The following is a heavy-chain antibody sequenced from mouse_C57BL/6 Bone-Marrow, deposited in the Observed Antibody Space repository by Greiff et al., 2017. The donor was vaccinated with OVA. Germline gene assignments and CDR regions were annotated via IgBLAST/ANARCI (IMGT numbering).Heavy chain of an antibody. J-gene: IGHJ1*03. CDR1: GYSFTGYF. D-gene: IGHD1-1*01. Sequence: VQLQQSGPELVKPGDSVKISCKASGYSFTGYFMNWVMQSHGKSLEWIGRINPYNGDTFYNQKFKGKATLTVDKSSSTAHMELRSLTSEDSAVYYCAREGGYYYGSSWYVDVWGTGTTVTVSS. V-gene: IGHV1-20*01. CDR3: AREGGYYYGSSWYVDV. CDR2: INPYNGDT.